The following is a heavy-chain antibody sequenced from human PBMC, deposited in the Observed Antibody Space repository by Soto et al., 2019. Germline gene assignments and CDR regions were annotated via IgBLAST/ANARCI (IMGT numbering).Heavy chain of an antibody. J-gene: IGHJ4*02. CDR2: IYNGGST. CDR3: TRGPSGNKVDY. CDR1: GGSISSAYYC. D-gene: IGHD1-1*01. V-gene: IGHV4-30-4*01. Sequence: QVLLQESGPGLVKPSQTLSLTCTVPGGSISSAYYCWSWVRQSPDKGLEWIGHIYNGGSTYSNPSLKSRVTIPVDPSKNQSPRKLSSVSAADTAVNNCTRGPSGNKVDYWAREPWSPSPQ.